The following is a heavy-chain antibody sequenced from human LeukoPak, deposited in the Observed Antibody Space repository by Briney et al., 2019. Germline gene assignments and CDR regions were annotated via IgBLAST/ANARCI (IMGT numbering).Heavy chain of an antibody. CDR3: AKGGVTADYIDY. V-gene: IGHV3-30*02. CDR2: IRYDGSNK. D-gene: IGHD4-23*01. J-gene: IGHJ4*02. CDR1: GFTFSSYG. Sequence: GGSPRLSCAASGFTFSSYGMHWVRQAPGKGLEWVAFIRYDGSNKYYADSVKGRFTISRDKSKNTLYLQMNSLRAEDTAVYYCAKGGVTADYIDYWGQGTLVTVSS.